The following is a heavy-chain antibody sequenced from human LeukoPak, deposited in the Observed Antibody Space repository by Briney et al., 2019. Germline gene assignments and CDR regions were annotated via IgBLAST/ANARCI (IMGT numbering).Heavy chain of an antibody. D-gene: IGHD5-24*01. J-gene: IGHJ4*02. Sequence: GGSLRLSCAASGFTFSNYAMSWVRQAPGKGLEWVSGISGSGGTTYYADSVKGRFTVSRDNSKNTLYLQMNSLRAEDTAVYYCARLRDGYNYDFDYWGQGTLVTVSS. V-gene: IGHV3-23*01. CDR1: GFTFSNYA. CDR3: ARLRDGYNYDFDY. CDR2: ISGSGGTT.